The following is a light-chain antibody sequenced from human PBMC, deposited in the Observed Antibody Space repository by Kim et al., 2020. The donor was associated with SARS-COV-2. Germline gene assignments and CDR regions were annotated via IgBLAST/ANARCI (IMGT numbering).Light chain of an antibody. J-gene: IGKJ5*01. CDR1: QSISSY. V-gene: IGKV1-39*01. Sequence: DIQMTQSPSSLSASVGDRVTITCRASQSISSYLNWYQQKPGKAPKLLIYAASSLQSGVPSRFSGSGSGTDFTLTISSLQPEDFTTYFCPQSYSTPLTSGQGTRLEI. CDR2: AAS. CDR3: PQSYSTPLT.